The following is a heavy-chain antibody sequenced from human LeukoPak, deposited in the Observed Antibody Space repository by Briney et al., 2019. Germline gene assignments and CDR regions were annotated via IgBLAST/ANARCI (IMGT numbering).Heavy chain of an antibody. CDR3: ARGYLELPKNAHYYYYYMDV. CDR2: IYTSGST. J-gene: IGHJ6*03. V-gene: IGHV4-4*07. D-gene: IGHD3-3*01. CDR1: GGSISSYY. Sequence: SETLSLTFTVSGGSISSYYWSWIRQPAGKGLEWIGRIYTSGSTNYNPSLKSRVTMSVDTSKNQFSLKLSSVTAADTAVYYCARGYLELPKNAHYYYYYMDVWGKGTTVTVSS.